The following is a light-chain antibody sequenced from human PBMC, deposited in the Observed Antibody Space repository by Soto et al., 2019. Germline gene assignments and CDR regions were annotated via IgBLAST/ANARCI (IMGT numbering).Light chain of an antibody. CDR2: EGS. CDR3: CSYAGSVV. V-gene: IGLV2-23*01. J-gene: IGLJ2*01. Sequence: QSALTQTASVSGSPGQSITISCTGTSSDVGSYNLVSWYQQHPGKAPKLMIYEGSKRPSGVSNRFSGSKSGNTASLTISGHQAEDEADYYCCSYAGSVVFGGGTKLTVL. CDR1: SSDVGSYNL.